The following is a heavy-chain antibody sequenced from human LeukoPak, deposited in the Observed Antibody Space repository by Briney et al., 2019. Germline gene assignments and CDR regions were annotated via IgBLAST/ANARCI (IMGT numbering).Heavy chain of an antibody. Sequence: SETLSLTCAAYGGSLNGYYWSWIRQTPGKGLEWIGEGSDSGGTKYNPSLWGRVSISADRSKNQFSLHLTSVTAADTAVYYCAKNGQSGFSFDPWGQGTLVTVSS. CDR3: AKNGQSGFSFDP. J-gene: IGHJ5*02. CDR1: GGSLNGYY. D-gene: IGHD5-12*01. V-gene: IGHV4-34*01. CDR2: GSDSGGT.